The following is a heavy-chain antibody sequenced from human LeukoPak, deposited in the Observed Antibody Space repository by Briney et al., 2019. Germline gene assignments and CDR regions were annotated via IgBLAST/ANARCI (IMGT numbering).Heavy chain of an antibody. CDR2: VTTNGNNT. V-gene: IGHV3-23*01. CDR3: AKGGGRAVAGNFDY. Sequence: PGGSLRLSCAASRFTLSSYAMSWVRQAPGKGLEWVSGVTTNGNNTNYADSVKGRFTISRDNSKNTLYLQMNSLRADDTALYYCAKGGGRAVAGNFDYWGQGTLVTVSS. J-gene: IGHJ4*02. D-gene: IGHD6-19*01. CDR1: RFTLSSYA.